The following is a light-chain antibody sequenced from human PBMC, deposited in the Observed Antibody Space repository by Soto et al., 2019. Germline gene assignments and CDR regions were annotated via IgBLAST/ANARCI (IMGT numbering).Light chain of an antibody. CDR2: GNN. V-gene: IGLV1-47*01. Sequence: QSVLTQPPSASGTPGQRVTISCSGSSSNIGRNIVHWYQQLPGTAPRVLIYGNNQRPSGVPDRFSGSKSGTSASLAISGLRSEDEADYYCAAWDDSLSAVLFGGGPKLTVL. J-gene: IGLJ2*01. CDR1: SSNIGRNI. CDR3: AAWDDSLSAVL.